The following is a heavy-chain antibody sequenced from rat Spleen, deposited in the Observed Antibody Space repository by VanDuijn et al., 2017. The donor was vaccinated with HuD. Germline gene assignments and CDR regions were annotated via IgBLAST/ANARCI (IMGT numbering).Heavy chain of an antibody. V-gene: IGHV5-27*01. CDR2: ISTGGGGT. CDR3: TRENWVFDY. J-gene: IGHJ2*01. Sequence: EVQLVESGGGLVQPGRSLKLSCAASGFTYSNYVMAWVSQAPTKGLEWVASISTGGGGTHYPDSVKGRFTVSRDNARSTLYLQMNSLRSEDTATYYCTRENWVFDYWGQGVMVTVSS. D-gene: IGHD5-1*01. CDR1: GFTYSNYV.